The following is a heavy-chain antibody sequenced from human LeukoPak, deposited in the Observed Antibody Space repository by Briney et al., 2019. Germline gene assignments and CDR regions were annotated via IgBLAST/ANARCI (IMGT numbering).Heavy chain of an antibody. CDR2: ISSSSSYI. J-gene: IGHJ4*02. CDR3: AKEIDIVVVVAATPFDY. V-gene: IGHV3-21*01. D-gene: IGHD2-15*01. CDR1: GFTFSSYS. Sequence: GGSLRLSCAASGFTFSSYSMNWVRQAPGKGLEWVSSISSSSSYIYYADSVKGRFTISRDNAKNSLYLQMNSLRAEDTAVYYCAKEIDIVVVVAATPFDYWGQGTLVTVSS.